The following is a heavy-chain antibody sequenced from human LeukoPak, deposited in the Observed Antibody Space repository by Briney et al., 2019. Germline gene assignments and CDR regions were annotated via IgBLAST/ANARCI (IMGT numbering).Heavy chain of an antibody. J-gene: IGHJ4*02. D-gene: IGHD3-22*01. CDR1: GFTFSNYA. CDR2: IRDSGGRT. V-gene: IGHV3-23*01. Sequence: GGSLRLSCAVSGFTFSNYAMSWVRQAPGKGLEWVSAIRDSGGRTYYADSVKGRFTISRDNSKNTLYLQMNSLRAEDTAVYYCVRGSSGYLDYWGQGTLVTVPS. CDR3: VRGSSGYLDY.